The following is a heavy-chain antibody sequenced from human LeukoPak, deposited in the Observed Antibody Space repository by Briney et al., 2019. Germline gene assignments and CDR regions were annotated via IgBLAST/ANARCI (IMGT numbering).Heavy chain of an antibody. CDR2: IIPIFGTA. Sequence: SVKVSCKASGGTFSSYAISWVRQAPGQGLEWMGGIIPIFGTANYAQKFQGRVTITADESTSTAYMELSSLRSEDTAVYYCATSLEADPYRSSTSCYGSYYYYGMDVWGQGTTVTVSS. CDR1: GGTFSSYA. CDR3: ATSLEADPYRSSTSCYGSYYYYGMDV. V-gene: IGHV1-69*01. J-gene: IGHJ6*02. D-gene: IGHD2-2*01.